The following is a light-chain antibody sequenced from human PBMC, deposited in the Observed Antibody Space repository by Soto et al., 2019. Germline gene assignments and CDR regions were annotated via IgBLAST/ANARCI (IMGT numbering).Light chain of an antibody. J-gene: IGKJ4*01. CDR3: QQYDNLPLT. CDR1: QDISDC. CDR2: DTS. V-gene: IGKV1-33*01. Sequence: DIQMTQSPSSLAASVGDRVTITCQASQDISDCLSWFQQKPGEAPKLLIYDTSNVETGVPSRFSGGGSGTDFTFTISSLQPEDIATYYCQQYDNLPLTFGGGTTVDIK.